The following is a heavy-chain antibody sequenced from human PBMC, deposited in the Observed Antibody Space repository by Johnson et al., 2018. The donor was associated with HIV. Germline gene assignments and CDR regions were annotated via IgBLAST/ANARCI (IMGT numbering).Heavy chain of an antibody. CDR3: AKGLRPYGSGPSDAFDI. CDR1: RFTFDDYG. CDR2: INWNGGKT. V-gene: IGHV3-20*04. J-gene: IGHJ3*02. Sequence: VQLVESGGGVVRPGGSLRLSCAASRFTFDDYGMSWVRQAPGKGLEWVSGINWNGGKTAYADSVKGRFTISRDNAKNPLYLQMNSLRAEDTDVYYCAKGLRPYGSGPSDAFDIWGQGTMVTVSS. D-gene: IGHD3-10*01.